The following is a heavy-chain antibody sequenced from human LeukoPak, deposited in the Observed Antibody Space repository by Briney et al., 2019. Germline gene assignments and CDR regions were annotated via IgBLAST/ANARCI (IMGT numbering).Heavy chain of an antibody. J-gene: IGHJ4*02. CDR2: IYYSGST. CDR3: ARVDYGDYRFDY. D-gene: IGHD4-17*01. CDR1: GGSISSGGYY. Sequence: SETLSLTCTVSGGSISSGGYYWSWIRQHPGEGLGWIGYIYYSGSTYYNPSLKSQITISVDTSKNQFSLKLSSVTAADTAVYYCARVDYGDYRFDYWGQGTLVTVSS. V-gene: IGHV4-31*01.